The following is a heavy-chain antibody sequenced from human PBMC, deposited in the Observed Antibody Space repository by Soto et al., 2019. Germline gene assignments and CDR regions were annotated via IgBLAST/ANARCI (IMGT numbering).Heavy chain of an antibody. J-gene: IGHJ5*02. D-gene: IGHD2-2*01. Sequence: QVQLVESGGGVVKPAGSLRLSCAASGFTFSDYFMSWIRQAPGKGLEWVSFISGSSDNIKYADSVKGRFTISRDNAKNSLYLQMNSLRAEVTAVYYCVRDSARIVVVPRVDGDNWLDPWGQGTLVTVSS. CDR2: ISGSSDNI. CDR1: GFTFSDYF. CDR3: VRDSARIVVVPRVDGDNWLDP. V-gene: IGHV3-11*06.